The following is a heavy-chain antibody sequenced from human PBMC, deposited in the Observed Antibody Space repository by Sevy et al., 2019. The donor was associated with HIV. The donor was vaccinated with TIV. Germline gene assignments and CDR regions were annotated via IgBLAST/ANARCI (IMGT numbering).Heavy chain of an antibody. Sequence: GGSLRLSCAASGFTFNNYAMNWVRQAPGNGLEWVSTIFGNGYVSISFGNGDVTYYADSVRGRFTISRDSSKNTLYLQMNSLRAEDTALYYCAGGRYDSSGSFDAFDISGQRTLVTVSS. CDR1: GFTFNNYA. V-gene: IGHV3-23*01. D-gene: IGHD3-22*01. J-gene: IGHJ3*02. CDR2: IFGNGYVSISFGNGDVT. CDR3: AGGRYDSSGSFDAFDI.